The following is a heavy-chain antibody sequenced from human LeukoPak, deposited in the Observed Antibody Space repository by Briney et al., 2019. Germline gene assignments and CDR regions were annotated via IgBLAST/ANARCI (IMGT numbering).Heavy chain of an antibody. V-gene: IGHV3-11*03. CDR2: ISSSSSYT. CDR1: GFTFSDYY. J-gene: IGHJ4*02. Sequence: GGSLRLSCAASGFTFSDYYMSWIRQAPGKGLEWVSYISSSSSYTNYADSVKGRFTISRDNAKNSLYLQMNSLRAGDTAVYYCARPAPAGDFDYWGRGTLVTVSS. CDR3: ARPAPAGDFDY.